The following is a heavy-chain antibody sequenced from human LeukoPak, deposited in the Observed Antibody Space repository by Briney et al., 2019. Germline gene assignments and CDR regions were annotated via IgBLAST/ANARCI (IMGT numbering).Heavy chain of an antibody. D-gene: IGHD4-17*01. Sequence: GESLRLSCAASGFTFSNYAMSWVRQAPGKGLEWVSAISGSGGSTYYADSVKGRFTISRDNSKNTLYLQMNSLRAEDTAVYYCAKDRTTVTRPIYYFNYWGQGTLVTVSS. CDR3: AKDRTTVTRPIYYFNY. V-gene: IGHV3-23*01. J-gene: IGHJ4*02. CDR2: ISGSGGST. CDR1: GFTFSNYA.